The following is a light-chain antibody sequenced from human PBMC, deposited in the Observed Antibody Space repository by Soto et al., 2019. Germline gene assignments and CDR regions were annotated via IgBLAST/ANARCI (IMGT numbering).Light chain of an antibody. CDR2: DAS. CDR3: QHYGSSPQA. J-gene: IGKJ1*01. Sequence: EIVLTQSPGTLSLSPGERATLSCRASRSVSGTFLAWYQQKPGQAPSLLIYDASIRATGIPDRFSGSGSGTDFTLTISRLEPEDFAVYYCQHYGSSPQAFGQGTKVEIK. V-gene: IGKV3-20*01. CDR1: RSVSGTF.